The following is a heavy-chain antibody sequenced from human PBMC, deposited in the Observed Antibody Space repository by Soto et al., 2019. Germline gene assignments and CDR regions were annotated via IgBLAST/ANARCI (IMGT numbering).Heavy chain of an antibody. D-gene: IGHD3-10*01. CDR3: AKEAYYYGSGSYYNNFDY. J-gene: IGHJ4*02. CDR2: ISGSGGST. V-gene: IGHV3-23*01. Sequence: GGSLRLSCAASGFTFSSYAMSWVRQAPGKGLEWVSAISGSGGSTYYADSVKGRFTISRDNSKNTLYLQMNSLRAEDTAVYYCAKEAYYYGSGSYYNNFDYWGQGTLVTVSS. CDR1: GFTFSSYA.